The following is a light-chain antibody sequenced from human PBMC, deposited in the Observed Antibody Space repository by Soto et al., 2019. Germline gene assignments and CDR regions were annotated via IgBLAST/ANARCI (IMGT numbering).Light chain of an antibody. CDR1: SSDVGGYNF. CDR3: SSYAGSDNYV. V-gene: IGLV2-8*01. Sequence: QSALTQPPSASGSPGQSVTISCTGTSSDVGGYNFVSWYQQYPGKAPKLMIYEVSKLPSGVPDRFSGSKSGNTASLTVSGLQAEDEADYYCSSYAGSDNYVFGTGTKVTVL. CDR2: EVS. J-gene: IGLJ1*01.